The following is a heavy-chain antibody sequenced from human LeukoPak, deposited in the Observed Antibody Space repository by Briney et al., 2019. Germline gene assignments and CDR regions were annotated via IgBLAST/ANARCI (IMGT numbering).Heavy chain of an antibody. CDR2: IYYSRST. D-gene: IGHD4-23*01. CDR3: ATSPQYGGY. V-gene: IGHV4-39*01. Sequence: SETLSLTCTVSGGSISSSGYYWGWIRQPPGKGLEWIGTIYYSRSTQYNPSLKSRVTKSVDTSKNQFSLKLSSVTAADTAVYYCATSPQYGGYLGQGTLVTVSS. J-gene: IGHJ4*02. CDR1: GGSISSSGYY.